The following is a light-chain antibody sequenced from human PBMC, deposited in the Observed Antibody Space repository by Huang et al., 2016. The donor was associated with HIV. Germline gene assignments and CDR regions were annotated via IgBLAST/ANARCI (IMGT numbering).Light chain of an antibody. CDR3: HKYYTTRVT. J-gene: IGKJ3*01. CDR2: SAT. CDR1: QGISNS. Sequence: DIQMTQSPSSLSASVGDRVTITCRASQGISNSLAWYQQKPGKAPKLLLYSATNLESGVPSRFSGSGTGTDYTLTISSLQPEDFATYYCHKYYTTRVTFGPGTKVDIK. V-gene: IGKV1-NL1*01.